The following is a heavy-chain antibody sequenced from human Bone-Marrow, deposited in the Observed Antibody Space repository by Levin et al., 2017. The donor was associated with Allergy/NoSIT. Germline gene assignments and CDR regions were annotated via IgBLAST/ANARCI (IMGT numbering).Heavy chain of an antibody. J-gene: IGHJ4*02. Sequence: SETLSLTCTVSGGSMSGYCWSWNRQPPGKGLEWVGPINYTGTTNNNPALKSRITISLDTSRSQFSLRLSSVTAADTAVYYGAKGRVPYQWGQGTLVTVSS. CDR2: INYTGTT. CDR1: GGSMSGYC. CDR3: AKGRVPYQ. V-gene: IGHV4-59*01. D-gene: IGHD2-2*01.